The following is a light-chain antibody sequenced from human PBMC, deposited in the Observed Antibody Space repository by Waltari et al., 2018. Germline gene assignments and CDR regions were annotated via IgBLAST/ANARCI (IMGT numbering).Light chain of an antibody. CDR3: SSYRGTTTSQVV. CDR1: RSHVGSYNY. CDR2: DVT. V-gene: IGLV2-14*03. Sequence: QSALTQPASVSGSPGQSLAISCTGARSHVGSYNYLAWYQQHPGEAPKLLIYDVTYRPSGVSTRFSASKSGNTATLTISGLQAEDEADYYCSSYRGTTTSQVVFGGGTKLTVL. J-gene: IGLJ2*01.